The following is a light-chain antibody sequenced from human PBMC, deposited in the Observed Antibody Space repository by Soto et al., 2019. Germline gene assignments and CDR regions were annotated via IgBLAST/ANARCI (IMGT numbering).Light chain of an antibody. CDR3: QQYNRNTWS. V-gene: IGKV1-5*01. CDR2: GAS. J-gene: IGKJ1*01. CDR1: QSVETW. Sequence: DIQMTQSPSTLSASVGGRVTITCRASQSVETWVAWYQQKPGKAPKLLIYGASNLESGVPSRFSGSGSGTEFTLTITTLQPDDFATYFCQQYNRNTWSFGPGTKVDIK.